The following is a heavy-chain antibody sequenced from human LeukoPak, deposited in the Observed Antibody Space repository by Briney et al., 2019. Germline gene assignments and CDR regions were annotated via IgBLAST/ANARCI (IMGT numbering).Heavy chain of an antibody. V-gene: IGHV1-69*13. CDR3: ATYHGSGSYDLDH. CDR2: IIPIFGTT. D-gene: IGHD3-10*01. J-gene: IGHJ4*02. Sequence: SVKVSCKASGGTFSRYPISWVRQAPGQGLEWMGGIIPIFGTTNYAQKFQGRVTITADESTSTVYMELSRLRSEDTAVYYCATYHGSGSYDLDHWGQGTLVTVSS. CDR1: GGTFSRYP.